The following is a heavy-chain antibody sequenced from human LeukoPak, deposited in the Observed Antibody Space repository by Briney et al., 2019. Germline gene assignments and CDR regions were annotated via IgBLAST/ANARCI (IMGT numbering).Heavy chain of an antibody. CDR2: IFGSRDSI. V-gene: IGHV3-21*06. CDR1: GFSFSDFG. D-gene: IGHD4-11*01. CDR3: TRGMDHINYAWFDP. Sequence: GGSLRLSCAASGFSFSDFGMGWVRQAPGKRLEWVSSIFGSRDSISYANSVKGRFTISRDNAENSLYLQMDSLRVGDTAVYYCTRGMDHINYAWFDPWGQGTLVIVSS. J-gene: IGHJ5*02.